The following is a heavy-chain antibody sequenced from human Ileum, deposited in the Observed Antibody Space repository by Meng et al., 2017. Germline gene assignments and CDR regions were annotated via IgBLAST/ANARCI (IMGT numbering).Heavy chain of an antibody. CDR3: AKRNGYYFEY. V-gene: IGHV3-23*01. CDR1: GFTFSSYA. CDR2: VSNGGGGT. D-gene: IGHD2/OR15-2a*01. Sequence: VQLLESGGGLVQPGGSLRLSCTASGFTFSSYAMNWVRQAPGKGLEWVSGVSNGGGGTYYADSVKGRFTISRDNSKNTLYLQMNSLRAEDTAVYYCAKRNGYYFEYWGQGTLVTVSS. J-gene: IGHJ4*02.